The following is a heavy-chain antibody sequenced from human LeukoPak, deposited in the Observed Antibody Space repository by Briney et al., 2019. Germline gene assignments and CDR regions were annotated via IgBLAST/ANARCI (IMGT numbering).Heavy chain of an antibody. D-gene: IGHD6-19*01. Sequence: GGSLRLSCASSGFSFSRYEVHWVRQGTGKRLEWVSAIATSGDTFYAGSVKGRFTISRENAKDSLYLQMNSLSAGDTAVYYCVREGRGRSGTNAYDIWGQGTVVTVST. CDR1: GFSFSRYE. CDR2: IATSGDT. J-gene: IGHJ3*02. CDR3: VREGRGRSGTNAYDI. V-gene: IGHV3-13*01.